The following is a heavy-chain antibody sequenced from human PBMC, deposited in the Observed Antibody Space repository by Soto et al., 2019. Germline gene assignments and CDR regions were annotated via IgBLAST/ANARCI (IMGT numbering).Heavy chain of an antibody. Sequence: SETLSLTCTVSGGSISSGGYYWSWIRQHPGKGLEWIGYIYYSGSTYYNPSLKSRVTISVDTSKNQFSLKLSSVTAADTAVYYCARAPSLDFWSGYSYYYYYGMDVWGQGTTVTVSS. D-gene: IGHD3-3*01. CDR2: IYYSGST. CDR3: ARAPSLDFWSGYSYYYYYGMDV. CDR1: GGSISSGGYY. J-gene: IGHJ6*02. V-gene: IGHV4-31*03.